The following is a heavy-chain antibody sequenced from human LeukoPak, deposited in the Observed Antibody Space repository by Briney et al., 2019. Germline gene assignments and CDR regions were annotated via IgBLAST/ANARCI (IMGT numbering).Heavy chain of an antibody. Sequence: KPSETLSVTCAVSGGSISSYYWSSIRQPPGKRLEWTGYIYYSGSSNYNPSLKSRVTISVDTSKNQFSLKLSSVTAADTAVYYCAGSVLPYYDSRGWFDPWGQGTLVTVSS. V-gene: IGHV4-59*01. D-gene: IGHD3-3*01. J-gene: IGHJ5*02. CDR3: AGSVLPYYDSRGWFDP. CDR2: IYYSGSS. CDR1: GGSISSYY.